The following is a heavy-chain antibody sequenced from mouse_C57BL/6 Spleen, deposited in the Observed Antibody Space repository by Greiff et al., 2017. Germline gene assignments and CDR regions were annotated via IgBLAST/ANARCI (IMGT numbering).Heavy chain of an antibody. CDR2: INPGSGGT. CDR3: AVYDGYSGWFAY. Sequence: VKLMESGAELVRPGTSVKVSCKASGYAFTNYLIEWVKQRPGQGLEWIGVINPGSGGTNYNEKFKGKATLTADKSSSTAYMQLSSLTSEDSAVYFCAVYDGYSGWFAYWGQGTLVTVSA. CDR1: GYAFTNYL. D-gene: IGHD2-3*01. J-gene: IGHJ3*01. V-gene: IGHV1-54*01.